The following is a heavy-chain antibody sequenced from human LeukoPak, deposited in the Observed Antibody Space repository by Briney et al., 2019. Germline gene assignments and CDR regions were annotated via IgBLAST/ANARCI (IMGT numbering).Heavy chain of an antibody. D-gene: IGHD6-19*01. Sequence: GASVKVSCKASGYTFTSYGIIWVRQAPGQGLEWMGWVSAYNGNTNYAQKLQGRVTMTTDTSTSTAYMGLSSLRSDDTAVYYCARDLSGWYDGYYYYYYMDVWGKGTTVTVSS. CDR3: ARDLSGWYDGYYYYYYMDV. J-gene: IGHJ6*03. V-gene: IGHV1-18*01. CDR1: GYTFTSYG. CDR2: VSAYNGNT.